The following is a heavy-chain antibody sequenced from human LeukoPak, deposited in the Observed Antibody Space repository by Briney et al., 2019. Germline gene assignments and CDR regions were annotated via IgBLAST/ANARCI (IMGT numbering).Heavy chain of an antibody. J-gene: IGHJ4*02. CDR3: ARDAYYDFWSGYPRYFDY. V-gene: IGHV3-7*01. Sequence: PGGSLRLSCAVSGVNFSSYWMSWVRQAPGKGLERVANIKQDGSEEYYVDSVKGRFTISTDNAKNSLYLQMNSLRAEDTAVYYCARDAYYDFWSGYPRYFDYWGQGTLVTVSS. D-gene: IGHD3-3*01. CDR1: GVNFSSYW. CDR2: IKQDGSEE.